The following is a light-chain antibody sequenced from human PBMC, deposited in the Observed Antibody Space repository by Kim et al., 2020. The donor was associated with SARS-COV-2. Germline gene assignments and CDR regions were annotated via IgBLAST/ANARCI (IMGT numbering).Light chain of an antibody. CDR1: QSLLYSNGYNY. CDR3: MQVLQIPNT. CDR2: LGS. V-gene: IGKV2-28*01. Sequence: IVMTQSPVSLPVTPGEPASISCRSSQSLLYSNGYNYLDWYLQKPGQPPQLLIYLGSNRASGVPDRFSGSGSGTDFTLKISRVEAEDLGVYYCMQVLQIPNTFGQGTKLEI. J-gene: IGKJ2*01.